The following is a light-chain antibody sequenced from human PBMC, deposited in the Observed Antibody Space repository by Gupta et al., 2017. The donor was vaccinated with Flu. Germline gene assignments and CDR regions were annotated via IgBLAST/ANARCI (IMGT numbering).Light chain of an antibody. J-gene: IGKJ4*01. CDR3: HQDATLPIT. Sequence: DIQMTQSPSSLPASVGDRVTITCQASRGISDYLNWYQQRPGKAPKLLIYDASNLATPVPSRFSGSGSGTDFTFSITSLQPEDFATYYCHQDATLPITFGGGTKLEI. CDR2: DAS. V-gene: IGKV1-33*01. CDR1: RGISDY.